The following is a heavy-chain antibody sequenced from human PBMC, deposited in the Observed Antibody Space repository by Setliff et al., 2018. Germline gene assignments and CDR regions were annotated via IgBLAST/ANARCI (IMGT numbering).Heavy chain of an antibody. J-gene: IGHJ6*03. CDR1: GGSISGYY. CDR2: INQSRST. CDR3: ARMSGFQYMDV. D-gene: IGHD3-3*01. V-gene: IGHV4-34*01. Sequence: SETLSLTCAVYGGSISGYYWSWIRQPPGKGLEWIGEINQSRSTNYNPSLKSRVTISLDTSKKQFSLKLSSVTASDTAVYYCARMSGFQYMDVWGKGTTVTVSS.